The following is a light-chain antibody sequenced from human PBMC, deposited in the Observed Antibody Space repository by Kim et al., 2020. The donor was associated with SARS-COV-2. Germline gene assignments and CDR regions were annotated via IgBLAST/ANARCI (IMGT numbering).Light chain of an antibody. J-gene: IGKJ1*01. V-gene: IGKV3-20*01. CDR1: QNVDSSY. CDR2: GAS. CDR3: QQYGGSPGT. Sequence: ELTQSPGTLSLSPGERATLSCRTSQNVDSSYIAWYQQKPGQTPKLLFYGASFRASGIPDRFSGTGSGTVFSLTISSLEPDDFAVYYCQQYGGSPGTFGQGTKVDIK.